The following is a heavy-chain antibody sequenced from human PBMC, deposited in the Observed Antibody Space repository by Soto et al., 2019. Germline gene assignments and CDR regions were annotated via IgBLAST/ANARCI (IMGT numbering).Heavy chain of an antibody. V-gene: IGHV4-4*02. J-gene: IGHJ4*01. CDR1: GDSMSSFPY. CDR2: IYQSGST. Sequence: SETLSLTCTVSGDSMSSFPYWTCVRQPPGKGLEWIGEIYQSGSTNYNPSLKSRVTISADKSNNQFSLRLSSLTAADTAVYYCARGLNTAMDPWHFDSWGHGTLVSFSS. CDR3: ARGLNTAMDPWHFDS. D-gene: IGHD2-21*02.